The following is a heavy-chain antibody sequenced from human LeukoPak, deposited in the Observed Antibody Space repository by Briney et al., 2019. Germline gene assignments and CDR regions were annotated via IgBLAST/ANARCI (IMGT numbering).Heavy chain of an antibody. Sequence: KSSETLSLTCTVSGGSISSYYWGWIRQPPGKGLEWIGSIYYSGSTYYNPSLKSRVTISVDTSKNQFSLKLSSVTAADTAVYYCARQTIGVVTSYYFDYWGQGTLVTVSS. CDR1: GGSISSYY. V-gene: IGHV4-39*01. CDR2: IYYSGST. J-gene: IGHJ4*02. CDR3: ARQTIGVVTSYYFDY. D-gene: IGHD3-3*01.